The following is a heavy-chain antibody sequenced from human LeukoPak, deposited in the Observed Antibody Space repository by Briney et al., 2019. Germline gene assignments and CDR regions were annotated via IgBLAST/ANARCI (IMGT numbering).Heavy chain of an antibody. CDR2: ISSSSSTI. CDR1: GFTLSSYS. D-gene: IGHD1-26*01. J-gene: IGHJ4*02. Sequence: GGSLRLSCAASGFTLSSYSMNWVRQAPGKGLEWVSYISSSSSTIYYADSVKGRFTISRDNAKNSLYLQMNSLRDDDTAVYYCARALHGWGLPSDYWGQGTLVTVSS. V-gene: IGHV3-48*02. CDR3: ARALHGWGLPSDY.